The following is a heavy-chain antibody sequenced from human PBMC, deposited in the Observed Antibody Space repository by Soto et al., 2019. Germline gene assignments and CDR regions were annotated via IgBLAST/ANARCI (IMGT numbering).Heavy chain of an antibody. J-gene: IGHJ4*02. CDR3: GRSGALGAYYFDY. V-gene: IGHV4-59*08. CDR2: IYYSGST. CDR1: GGSISSYY. D-gene: IGHD4-17*01. Sequence: SETLSLTCTVSGGSISSYYWSWIRQPPGKGLEWIGYIYYSGSTNYNPSLKSRVTISVDTSKNQFSLKLSSVTAADTAVYYCGRSGALGAYYFDYWGQGTLVTVSS.